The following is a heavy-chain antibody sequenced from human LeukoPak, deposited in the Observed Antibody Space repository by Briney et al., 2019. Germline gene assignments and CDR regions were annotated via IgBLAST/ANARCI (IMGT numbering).Heavy chain of an antibody. CDR2: ISSSSSYI. J-gene: IGHJ6*03. D-gene: IGHD2-15*01. Sequence: PGGSLRLSCAASGFTFSSYSMNWVRQAPGKGLEWVSSISSSSSYIYYADSVKGRFTISRDNAKNSLYLQMNSLRAEDTAVYYCARDWWRYYYMDVWGKGTTVTVSS. V-gene: IGHV3-21*01. CDR3: ARDWWRYYYMDV. CDR1: GFTFSSYS.